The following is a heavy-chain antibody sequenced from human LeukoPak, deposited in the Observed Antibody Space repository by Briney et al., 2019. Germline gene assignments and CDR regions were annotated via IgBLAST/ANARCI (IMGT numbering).Heavy chain of an antibody. CDR3: AKVITISSLSLFDP. Sequence: PGGSLRLSYAASGFTFSSYAMSWVRQAPGKGLEWVSAISGSGGSTYYADSVKGRFTISRDNSKNTLYLQMNSLRAEDTAVYYCAKVITISSLSLFDPWGQGTLVTVSS. CDR2: ISGSGGST. V-gene: IGHV3-23*01. CDR1: GFTFSSYA. D-gene: IGHD3-3*01. J-gene: IGHJ5*02.